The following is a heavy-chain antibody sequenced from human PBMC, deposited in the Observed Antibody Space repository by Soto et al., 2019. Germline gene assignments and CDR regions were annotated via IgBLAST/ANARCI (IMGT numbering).Heavy chain of an antibody. CDR2: INPILSMS. CDR1: GDTFTFYS. J-gene: IGHJ4*02. Sequence: QVQLVQSGAEVKKPGSSVRVSCKASGDTFTFYSINWVRQAPGLGLEWMGRINPILSMSNYAQRFQGRVTMTADKSTSKASMKLSSLRSEGRAMYYCACSYGSGDRAFDYWGQGALVTVSS. CDR3: ACSYGSGDRAFDY. V-gene: IGHV1-69*02. D-gene: IGHD3-10*01.